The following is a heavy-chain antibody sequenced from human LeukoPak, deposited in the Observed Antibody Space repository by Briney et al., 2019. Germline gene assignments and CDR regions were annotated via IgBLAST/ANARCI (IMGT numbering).Heavy chain of an antibody. J-gene: IGHJ6*03. CDR3: AKLGSGSYYNDYYYYYYMDV. V-gene: IGHV3-23*01. D-gene: IGHD3-10*01. Sequence: GGSLRLSCAASGFTFSSYAMSWVRQAPGKGLEWVSAISGSGGSTYYADSVKGRFTITRDNSKNPLYLQMNSLRAEDTAVYYCAKLGSGSYYNDYYYYYYMDVWGKGTTVTISS. CDR1: GFTFSSYA. CDR2: ISGSGGST.